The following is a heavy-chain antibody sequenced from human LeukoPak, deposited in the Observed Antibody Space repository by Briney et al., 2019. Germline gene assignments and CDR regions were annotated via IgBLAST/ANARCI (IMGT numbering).Heavy chain of an antibody. D-gene: IGHD6-19*01. CDR1: GGSISSYY. J-gene: IGHJ1*01. CDR2: IYHSGST. V-gene: IGHV4-59*12. CDR3: ARDGYSSGWPLGYFQH. Sequence: SETLSLTCTVSGGSISSYYWSWIRQPPGKGLEWIGNIYHSGSTYYNPSLKSRVTMSVDTSKNQFSLKLSSVTAADTAVYYCARDGYSSGWPLGYFQHWGQGTLVTVSS.